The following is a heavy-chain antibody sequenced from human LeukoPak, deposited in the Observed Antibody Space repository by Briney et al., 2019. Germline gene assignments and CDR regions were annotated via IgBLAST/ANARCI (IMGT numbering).Heavy chain of an antibody. Sequence: PGRSLRLSCAASGFTFSSYGMHWVRQAPGKGLEWVAVIWYEGTNKYYADSVQGRLTISRDNSKNTLYLQMDSLRAEDTAMYYCARTTMIVVVTHWGQGTLVTVSS. CDR2: IWYEGTNK. D-gene: IGHD3-22*01. J-gene: IGHJ4*02. CDR1: GFTFSSYG. CDR3: ARTTMIVVVTH. V-gene: IGHV3-33*01.